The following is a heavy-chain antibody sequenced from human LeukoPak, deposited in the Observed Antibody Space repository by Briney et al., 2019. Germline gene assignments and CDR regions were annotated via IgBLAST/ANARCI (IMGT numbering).Heavy chain of an antibody. Sequence: GGSLRLSCAASGFTFSDYYMSWIRQAPWKELEWVSYISKPGTYTDYADSVKGRFTISRDNAKNSLYLQMNSLRAEDTAVYYCAREYYYTLDVWGQGTTVTVSS. CDR2: ISKPGTYT. CDR1: GFTFSDYY. CDR3: AREYYYTLDV. J-gene: IGHJ6*02. V-gene: IGHV3-11*05.